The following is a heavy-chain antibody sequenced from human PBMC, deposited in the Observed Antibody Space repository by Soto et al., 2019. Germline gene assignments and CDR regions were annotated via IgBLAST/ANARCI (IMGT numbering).Heavy chain of an antibody. CDR2: INWNSRSI. CDR3: AKVRQAINWSFDL. J-gene: IGHJ2*01. V-gene: IGHV3-9*01. D-gene: IGHD5-12*01. Sequence: EVQLVESGGGLGQQGTALSLSCAASGFTFDDFAMHWVRQAPGKGLEWVAGINWNSRSIDYADSVKGRFIISRDNAKKSISLQLNNLTTEDAAFSYCAKVRQAINWSFDLWGRGTLVVVSS. CDR1: GFTFDDFA.